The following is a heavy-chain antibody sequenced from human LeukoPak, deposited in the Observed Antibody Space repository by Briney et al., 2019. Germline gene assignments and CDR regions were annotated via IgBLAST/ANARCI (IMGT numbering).Heavy chain of an antibody. V-gene: IGHV3-21*06. CDR1: GFTFSSYN. J-gene: IGHJ4*02. CDR3: AREEDFDY. CDR2: ISSTSIYI. Sequence: PGGSLRLSCAASGFTFSSYNMNSVRQAPGKGLEWVSSISSTSIYIYYADSVKGRFTISRDNAKNSLYLQMNSLRAEDTAVYYCAREEDFDYWGQGTLVAVSS.